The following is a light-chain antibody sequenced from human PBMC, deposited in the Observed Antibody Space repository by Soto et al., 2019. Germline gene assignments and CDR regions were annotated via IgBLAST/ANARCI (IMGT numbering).Light chain of an antibody. V-gene: IGLV2-14*03. Sequence: QAVVTQPASVSGYTGQSITISCTGSSSDIGHYNFVSWYQHHPGKAPKLIIYDVSDRPSGVSNRFSGSKSGNTASLTISGLQAEDEADYYCSSYATNRDVLFGGGTKLTVL. CDR2: DVS. CDR1: SSDIGHYNF. J-gene: IGLJ2*01. CDR3: SSYATNRDVL.